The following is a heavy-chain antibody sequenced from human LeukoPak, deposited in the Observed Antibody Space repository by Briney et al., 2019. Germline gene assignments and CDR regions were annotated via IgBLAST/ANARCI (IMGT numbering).Heavy chain of an antibody. CDR1: GFTFSNAW. CDR2: IKSKTDGGTT. Sequence: PGGSLRLSCGASGFTFSNAWMSWVRQAPGKGLEWVGRIKSKTDGGTTDYAAPVKGRFTISRDDSKNTLYLQMNSLKTEDTAVYYCTTVTSYDSSSFDYWGQGTLVTVSS. D-gene: IGHD3-22*01. CDR3: TTVTSYDSSSFDY. V-gene: IGHV3-15*01. J-gene: IGHJ4*02.